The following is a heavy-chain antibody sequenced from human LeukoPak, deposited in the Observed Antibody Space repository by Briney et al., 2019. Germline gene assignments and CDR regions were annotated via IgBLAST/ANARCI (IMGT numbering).Heavy chain of an antibody. Sequence: GASVTVSCKASGYTFTSYYMHWVRQAPGQGLEWMGIINPSGGSTNYAQKLQGRVTMTRDTSTSTVYMELSSLRSEDTAVYYCARRSSGSYYFDYRGQGTLVTVSS. CDR3: ARRSSGSYYFDY. D-gene: IGHD1-26*01. CDR1: GYTFTSYY. CDR2: INPSGGST. V-gene: IGHV1-46*04. J-gene: IGHJ4*02.